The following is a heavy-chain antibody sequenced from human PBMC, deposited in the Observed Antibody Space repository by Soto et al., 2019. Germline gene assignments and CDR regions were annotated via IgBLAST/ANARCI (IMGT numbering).Heavy chain of an antibody. CDR2: ISYDGINK. CDR1: GFTFSRYG. V-gene: IGHV3-30*18. J-gene: IGHJ6*02. D-gene: IGHD3-10*01. CDR3: AKDLYSSETYTYYCGMDV. Sequence: PRGSLRLSCAASGFTFSRYGMHWVRQAPGKGLEWVAVISYDGINKFYADSVKGRFTISRDNSKNTLYLQMNSLRAEDTSVYYCAKDLYSSETYTYYCGMDVWGQGTTVTVSS.